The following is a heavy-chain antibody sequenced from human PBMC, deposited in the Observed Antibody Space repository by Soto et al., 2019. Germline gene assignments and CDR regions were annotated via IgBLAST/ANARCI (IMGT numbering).Heavy chain of an antibody. Sequence: SVKVSCKASGYTFTSYDMHWVRQAPGQRLEWIGWIVVGSGNTNYAQKFQERVTITRDMSTSTAYMELSSLRSEDTAVYYCAADGKYCSGGSCYSYYYGMDVWGQGTTVTVSS. CDR1: GYTFTSYD. CDR2: IVVGSGNT. CDR3: AADGKYCSGGSCYSYYYGMDV. D-gene: IGHD2-15*01. J-gene: IGHJ6*02. V-gene: IGHV1-58*02.